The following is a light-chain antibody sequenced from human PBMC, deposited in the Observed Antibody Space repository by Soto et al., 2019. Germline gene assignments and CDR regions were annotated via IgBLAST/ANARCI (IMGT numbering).Light chain of an antibody. V-gene: IGLV2-18*02. CDR2: EVS. CDR3: SSYTTAATVV. Sequence: QSALTQPPSVSGSPGQSVTISCTGNSSDVGSYNRVSWYQQPPGTAPKLMIYEVSNRPSGVRDRFSGSKSGNTASLTISGLQAEDEADYYCSSYTTAATVVFGGGTKVTVL. J-gene: IGLJ2*01. CDR1: SSDVGSYNR.